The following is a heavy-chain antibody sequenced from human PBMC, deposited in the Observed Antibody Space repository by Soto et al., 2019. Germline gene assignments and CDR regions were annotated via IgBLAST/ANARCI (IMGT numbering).Heavy chain of an antibody. CDR3: ARGVGSSPPRY. V-gene: IGHV4-59*01. J-gene: IGHJ4*02. Sequence: SETLSLTCTISGGSISVYYWSWIRQSPRQGLEWIGYVYDNGRPYYSPSLKSRVTIAADTSKNQISLKLTSATAADTAVYYCARGVGSSPPRYWGRGTLVTVSS. CDR1: GGSISVYY. D-gene: IGHD3-9*01. CDR2: VYDNGRP.